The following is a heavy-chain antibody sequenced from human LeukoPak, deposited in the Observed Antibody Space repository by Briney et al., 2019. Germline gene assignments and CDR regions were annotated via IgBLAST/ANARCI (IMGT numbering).Heavy chain of an antibody. D-gene: IGHD3-16*01. CDR3: VLDARLGESLR. Sequence: PGGFLTLSCAASGFSFSSYAMSWVRQAPGKGLEWVSYIRACGDDTYYADSVRGRLTTSRDNSKNTLYLEMNSLRAEDTAIYYCVLDARLGESLRWGQGTLVTVSS. J-gene: IGHJ4*02. CDR2: IRACGDDT. CDR1: GFSFSSYA. V-gene: IGHV3-23*01.